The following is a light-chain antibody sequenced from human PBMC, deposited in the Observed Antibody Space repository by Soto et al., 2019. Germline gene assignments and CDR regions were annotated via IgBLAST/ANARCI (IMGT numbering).Light chain of an antibody. CDR1: QTVTSNY. J-gene: IGKJ1*01. Sequence: EIGLTQSPGTLSLSPGERATLSCGASQTVTSNYLAWYQQKPGQAPRLLIFGASIRVTGIPDRFIGSGPGADFTLTISRLEPEDFAVYYCQQYGSSPPRTFGQGTKVE. CDR3: QQYGSSPPRT. CDR2: GAS. V-gene: IGKV3-20*01.